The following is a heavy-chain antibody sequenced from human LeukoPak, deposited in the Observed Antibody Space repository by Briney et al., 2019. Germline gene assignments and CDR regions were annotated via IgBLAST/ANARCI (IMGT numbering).Heavy chain of an antibody. CDR3: ARDYGVGYKYAPFGY. V-gene: IGHV1-2*02. CDR2: INPNSGGT. Sequence: ASVKVSCKASGYTLTASYMHVARQAPGQGLEWMGWINPNSGGTNYAQKFQGRVTMTRDTSISTAYMELSRLRSDDTAVYYCARDYGVGYKYAPFGYWGQGTLVTVSS. J-gene: IGHJ4*02. D-gene: IGHD5-24*01. CDR1: GYTLTASY.